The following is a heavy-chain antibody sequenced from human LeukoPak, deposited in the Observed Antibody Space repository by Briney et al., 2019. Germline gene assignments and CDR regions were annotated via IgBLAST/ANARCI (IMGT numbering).Heavy chain of an antibody. V-gene: IGHV1-2*02. CDR3: AYTQGAVAGTIGMDV. D-gene: IGHD6-19*01. CDR2: INPNSGGT. Sequence: ASVKVSCKASGYTFTGYYMHWVRQAPGQGLEWMGWINPNSGGTNYAQKFQGRATMTRDTSISTAYMELSRLRSDDTAVYYCAYTQGAVAGTIGMDVWGQGTTVTVSS. J-gene: IGHJ6*02. CDR1: GYTFTGYY.